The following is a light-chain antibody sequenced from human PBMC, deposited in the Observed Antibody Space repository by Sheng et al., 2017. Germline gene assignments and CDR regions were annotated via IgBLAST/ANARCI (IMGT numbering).Light chain of an antibody. CDR1: QGISSS. CDR2: VAS. Sequence: DIQLTQSPSFLSASVGDRVTITCRASQGISSSLTWYQQKPGKAPEVLIYVASTLQSGVPSRFSGSGSGTEFTLTISSLQPEDFTTYYCQQAHSFPYTFGQGTKLEV. J-gene: IGKJ2*01. CDR3: QQAHSFPYT. V-gene: IGKV1-9*01.